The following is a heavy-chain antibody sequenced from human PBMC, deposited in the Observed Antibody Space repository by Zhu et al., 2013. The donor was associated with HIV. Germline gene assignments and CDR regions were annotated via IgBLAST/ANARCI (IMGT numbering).Heavy chain of an antibody. CDR1: GGTFSSYA. CDR2: IIPIFGTA. V-gene: IGHV1-69*06. J-gene: IGHJ4*02. Sequence: QVQLVQSGAEVKKPGSSVKVSCKASGGTFSSYAISWVRQAPGQGLEWMGGIIPIFGTANYAQKFQGRVTITADKSTSTAYMELSSLRSEDTAVYYCARVTSDYVWGSYHIFDYWGQGTLVTVSS. D-gene: IGHD3-16*02. CDR3: ARVTSDYVWGSYHIFDY.